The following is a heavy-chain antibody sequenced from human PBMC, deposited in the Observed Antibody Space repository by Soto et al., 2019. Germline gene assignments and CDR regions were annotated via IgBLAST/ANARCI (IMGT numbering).Heavy chain of an antibody. V-gene: IGHV4-38-2*02. D-gene: IGHD2-15*01. CDR2: IYHSGST. J-gene: IGHJ5*02. Sequence: SETLSLTCAVSGYSISSGYYWGWIRQPPGKGLEWIGSIYHSGSTYYNPSLKSRVTISVDTSKNQFSLKLSSVTAAGTAVYYCARDLSVVRGSRPSLGWFDPWGQGTLVTVSS. CDR1: GYSISSGYY. CDR3: ARDLSVVRGSRPSLGWFDP.